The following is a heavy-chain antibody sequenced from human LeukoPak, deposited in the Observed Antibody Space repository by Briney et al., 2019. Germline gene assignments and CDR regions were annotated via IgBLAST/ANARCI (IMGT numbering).Heavy chain of an antibody. CDR3: ASGTLNGRYYYYMDG. D-gene: IGHD1-1*01. V-gene: IGHV4-4*07. CDR2: IYTSGST. Sequence: SETLSLTCTVSGGSISSYYWSWIRQPAGKGLVWIGRIYTSGSTNYNPSLKSRVTMSVDTSKNQFSLKLSFLTAADTAVYYCASGTLNGRYYYYMDGWGKGTTVTVSS. CDR1: GGSISSYY. J-gene: IGHJ6*03.